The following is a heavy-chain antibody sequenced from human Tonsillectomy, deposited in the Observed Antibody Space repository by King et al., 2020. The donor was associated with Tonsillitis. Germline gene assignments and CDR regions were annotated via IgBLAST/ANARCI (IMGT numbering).Heavy chain of an antibody. CDR1: GFTFSSYG. CDR3: AKDFMFRSDYYDSMQRAFDI. D-gene: IGHD3-22*01. J-gene: IGHJ3*02. V-gene: IGHV3-30*02. CDR2: IRYDGSNK. Sequence: VQLVESGGGVVQPGGSLRLSCAASGFTFSSYGMHWVRQAPGKGLEWVAFIRYDGSNKYYADSVKGRFTISRDNSKNTLYLQMNSLRAEDTAVYYCAKDFMFRSDYYDSMQRAFDIWGQGTMVPVSS.